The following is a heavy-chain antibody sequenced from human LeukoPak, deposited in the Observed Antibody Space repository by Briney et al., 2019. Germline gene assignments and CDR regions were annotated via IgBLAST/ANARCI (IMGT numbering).Heavy chain of an antibody. D-gene: IGHD6-13*01. J-gene: IGHJ5*02. V-gene: IGHV1-69*01. CDR1: GGTISSYA. Sequence: ASVKVSCKASGGTISSYAISWVRQAPGQGLEWMGGIIPIFGTANYAQKFQGRVTITADESTSTAYMELSSLRSEDTAVYYCARVTIAAAGFDPWGQGTLVTVSS. CDR3: ARVTIAAAGFDP. CDR2: IIPIFGTA.